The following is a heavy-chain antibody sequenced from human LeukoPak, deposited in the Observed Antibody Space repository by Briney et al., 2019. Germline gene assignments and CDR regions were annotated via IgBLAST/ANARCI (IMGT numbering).Heavy chain of an antibody. CDR1: GFTFSGSA. CDR2: IRSKANSYAT. Sequence: GGSLRLSCAASGFTFSGSAMHWVRQASGKGLEWVGRIRSKANSYATAYAASVKGRFTISRDDSKNTAYLQMNSLKTEDTAVYYCTRHGPYSGSYKDYWGQGTLVTVSS. V-gene: IGHV3-73*01. J-gene: IGHJ4*02. D-gene: IGHD1-26*01. CDR3: TRHGPYSGSYKDY.